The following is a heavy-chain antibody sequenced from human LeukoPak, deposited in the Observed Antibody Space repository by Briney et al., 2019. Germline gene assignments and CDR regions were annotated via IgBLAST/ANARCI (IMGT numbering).Heavy chain of an antibody. CDR1: GDSISTGSYY. J-gene: IGHJ4*02. CDR3: ARRRTQTGPTFDY. CDR2: IYTSGST. D-gene: IGHD7-27*01. V-gene: IGHV4-61*02. Sequence: PSQTLSLTCTVSGDSISTGSYYWSWIRQPAGRGLEWIGRIYTSGSTNYNPSLKSRVTVSVDTSKNQFSLKLSSVTAADTAVYYCARRRTQTGPTFDYWGQGTLVTVSS.